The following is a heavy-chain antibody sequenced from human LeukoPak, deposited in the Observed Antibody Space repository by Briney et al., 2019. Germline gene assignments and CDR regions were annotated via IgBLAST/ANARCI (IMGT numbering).Heavy chain of an antibody. V-gene: IGHV3-30*04. CDR2: ISYDGSNK. CDR1: GFTFSSYA. J-gene: IGHJ4*02. D-gene: IGHD3-10*01. Sequence: GRSLRLSCAATGFTFSSYAMHWVRQAPGKGLEWVAVISYDGSNKYYADSVKGRFTISRDNSKNTLYLQMNSLRAEDTAVYYCARDLTLPLSGSGSYRDYWGQGTLVTVSS. CDR3: ARDLTLPLSGSGSYRDY.